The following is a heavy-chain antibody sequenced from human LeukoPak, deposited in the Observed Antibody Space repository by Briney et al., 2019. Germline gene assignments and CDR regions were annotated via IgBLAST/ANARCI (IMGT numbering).Heavy chain of an antibody. V-gene: IGHV4-59*08. CDR1: GGSISSYY. D-gene: IGHD4-23*01. CDR3: ASLPTTVVHPYYYYYMDV. Sequence: SETLSLTCTVSGGSISSYYWSWIRQPPGKGLEWIGYIYYSGSTNYNPSLKSRVAISVDTSKNQFSLKLSSVTAADTAVYYCASLPTTVVHPYYYYYMDVWGKGTTVTVSS. CDR2: IYYSGST. J-gene: IGHJ6*03.